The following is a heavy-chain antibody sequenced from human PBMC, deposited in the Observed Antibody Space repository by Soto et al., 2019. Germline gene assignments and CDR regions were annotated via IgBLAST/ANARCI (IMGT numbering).Heavy chain of an antibody. V-gene: IGHV3-73*01. CDR1: GFTFSGSA. J-gene: IGHJ4*02. CDR3: TTYLRITMIVVVYHY. CDR2: IRSKADSYAT. D-gene: IGHD3-22*01. Sequence: PGGSLRLSCAASGFTFSGSAMHWVRQASGKGLEWVGRIRSKADSYATAYAASVKGRFTISRDDSKNTAYLQMNSLKTKDTAVYYCTTYLRITMIVVVYHYWGQGTLVTVSS.